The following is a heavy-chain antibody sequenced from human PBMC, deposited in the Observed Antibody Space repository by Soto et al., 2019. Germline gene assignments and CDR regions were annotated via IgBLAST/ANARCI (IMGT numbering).Heavy chain of an antibody. CDR3: ARGWVAAAGTYNWFDP. J-gene: IGHJ5*02. Sequence: SVKVCCKGSCYTFTRYGISWVRHAPGQGLEWMGWISAYNGNTNYAQKLQGRVTMTTDTSTSTAYMELRSLRSDDTAVYYCARGWVAAAGTYNWFDPWGQGTLVTVSS. CDR1: CYTFTRYG. V-gene: IGHV1-18*01. D-gene: IGHD6-13*01. CDR2: ISAYNGNT.